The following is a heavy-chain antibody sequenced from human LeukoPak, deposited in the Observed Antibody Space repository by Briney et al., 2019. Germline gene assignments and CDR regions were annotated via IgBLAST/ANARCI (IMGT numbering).Heavy chain of an antibody. V-gene: IGHV3-74*01. D-gene: IGHD3-22*01. CDR3: AKDQGFTYYYDSSGYYFHAFDI. CDR1: GFTFSSYW. J-gene: IGHJ3*02. CDR2: IRSDGST. Sequence: GGSLRLSCAASGFTFSSYWMHWVRQAPGKGLVWVSRIRSDGSTTYADSVKGRFTISRDNSKNTLYLQMNSLRAEDTAVYYCAKDQGFTYYYDSSGYYFHAFDIWGQGTMVTVSS.